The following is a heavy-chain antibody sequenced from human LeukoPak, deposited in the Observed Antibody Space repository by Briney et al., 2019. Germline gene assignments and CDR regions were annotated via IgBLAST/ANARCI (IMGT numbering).Heavy chain of an antibody. J-gene: IGHJ4*02. D-gene: IGHD3-22*01. V-gene: IGHV3-43*02. CDR2: ISGDGGST. CDR1: GFTFDDYA. Sequence: GGSLRLSCAASGFTFDDYAMHWVRQAPGKGLEWVPLISGDGGSTYYADSVKGRFTISRDNSKNSLYLQMNSLRTEDTALYYCAKDINRGSSGSPVDYWGQGTLVTVSS. CDR3: AKDINRGSSGSPVDY.